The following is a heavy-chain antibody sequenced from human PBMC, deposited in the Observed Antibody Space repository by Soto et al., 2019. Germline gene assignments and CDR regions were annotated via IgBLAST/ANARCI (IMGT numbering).Heavy chain of an antibody. Sequence: SETLSLTCAVSGYSISSGYYWGWIRQPPGKGLEWIGSIYHSGSTYYNPSLKSRVTISVDTSKNQFSLKLSSVTAADTAVYYCARETVTYYYDSSGSPPYYFDYWGQGTLVTVSS. CDR1: GYSISSGYY. CDR2: IYHSGST. D-gene: IGHD3-22*01. CDR3: ARETVTYYYDSSGSPPYYFDY. V-gene: IGHV4-38-2*02. J-gene: IGHJ4*02.